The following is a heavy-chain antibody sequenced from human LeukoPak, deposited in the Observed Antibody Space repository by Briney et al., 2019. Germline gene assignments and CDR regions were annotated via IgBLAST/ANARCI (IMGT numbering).Heavy chain of an antibody. CDR2: INHSGSS. CDR1: GGSFSGYY. D-gene: IGHD3-22*01. CDR3: ARGGDSSGYYLLDAFGI. Sequence: SETLSLTCAVYGGSFSGYYWSWIRQPPGKGLEWIGEINHSGSSNYNPSLKSRVTISVDTSKNQFSLKLSSVTAADTAVYYCARGGDSSGYYLLDAFGIWGQGTMVTVSS. J-gene: IGHJ3*02. V-gene: IGHV4-34*01.